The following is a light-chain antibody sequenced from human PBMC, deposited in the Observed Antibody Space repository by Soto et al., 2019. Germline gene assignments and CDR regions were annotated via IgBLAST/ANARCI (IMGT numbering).Light chain of an antibody. J-gene: IGKJ3*01. CDR1: RHVYINA. Sequence: VLTQSPATLSLSPGERATLSCRASRHVYINALAWYQQKPGRTPTLLIFGASTRATDIPDRFSGTGSGTDFSLTINGVEPEDSAVYYCQQYGASPFTFGPGTRVEI. CDR2: GAS. CDR3: QQYGASPFT. V-gene: IGKV3-20*01.